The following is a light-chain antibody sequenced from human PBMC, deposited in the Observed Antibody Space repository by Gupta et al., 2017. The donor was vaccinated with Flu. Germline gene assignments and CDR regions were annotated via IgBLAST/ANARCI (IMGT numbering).Light chain of an antibody. V-gene: IGKV2-28*01. CDR1: QSLLHSNGYNY. CDR2: FGS. J-gene: IGKJ2*03. CDR3: MQALQTPYS. Sequence: DIVMTQSPLSLPVPPGEPASISCRSSQSLLHSNGYNYLDWYLQKPGQSPQLLIYFGSNRASGVPDRFSGSGSGTDFTLKISRVEAEDVGVYYCMQALQTPYSFGQGTKLEIK.